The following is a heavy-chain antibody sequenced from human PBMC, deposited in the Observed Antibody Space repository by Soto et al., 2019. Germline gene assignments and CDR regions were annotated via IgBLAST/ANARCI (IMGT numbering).Heavy chain of an antibody. CDR3: AKDQGLAAACNSGNWFDP. V-gene: IGHV3-23*01. Sequence: PGGSLRLSCAASGFTFSSYAMSWVRQAPGKGLEWVSAISGSGGSTYYADSVKGRFTISRDNSKNTLYLQMNSLRAEDTAVYYCAKDQGLAAACNSGNWFDPWGQGTLVTVSS. D-gene: IGHD6-13*01. J-gene: IGHJ5*02. CDR2: ISGSGGST. CDR1: GFTFSSYA.